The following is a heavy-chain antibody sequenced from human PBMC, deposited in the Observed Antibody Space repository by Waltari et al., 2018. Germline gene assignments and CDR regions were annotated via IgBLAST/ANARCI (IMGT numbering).Heavy chain of an antibody. CDR1: GFTFSSYA. Sequence: EVQLLESGGGLVQPGGSLRLSCAASGFTFSSYAMSWVRQAPGKGLEWVSVIDSGGSSTYYADSVKGRFTISRDNSKNTLYLQMNSLRAEDTAVYYCAKRQLGDYYYYYMDVWGKGTTVTVSS. J-gene: IGHJ6*03. V-gene: IGHV3-23*03. CDR3: AKRQLGDYYYYYMDV. D-gene: IGHD6-6*01. CDR2: IDSGGSST.